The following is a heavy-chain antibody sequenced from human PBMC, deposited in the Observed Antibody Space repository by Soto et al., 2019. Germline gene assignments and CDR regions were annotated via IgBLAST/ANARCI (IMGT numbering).Heavy chain of an antibody. V-gene: IGHV4-39*01. J-gene: IGHJ4*02. CDR3: ARHRWGSGSYSGVLDF. Sequence: SETLSLTCSVSGGSISTSSYFWGWIRQPPGKGLEWVGAVHYSGSANYRSSLQSRVTISVDTSQNQFSLRLRSVTAADTAVYYCARHRWGSGSYSGVLDFWGQGALVTGSS. D-gene: IGHD3-10*01. CDR2: VHYSGSA. CDR1: GGSISTSSYF.